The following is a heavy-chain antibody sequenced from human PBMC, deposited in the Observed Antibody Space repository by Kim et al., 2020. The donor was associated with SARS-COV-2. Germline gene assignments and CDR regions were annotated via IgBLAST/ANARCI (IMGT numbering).Heavy chain of an antibody. Sequence: ASVKVSCEASGYTFTSHYIHWVRRAPGQGLEWMGIINCSGGGTTYAQKFQGRVTMTRDTATSTAHMELSSLRSDDTAVYYCAREWRGSAAQYYFAYWGQG. CDR3: AREWRGSAAQYYFAY. V-gene: IGHV1-46*01. J-gene: IGHJ4*02. CDR2: INCSGGGT. D-gene: IGHD2-15*01. CDR1: GYTFTSHY.